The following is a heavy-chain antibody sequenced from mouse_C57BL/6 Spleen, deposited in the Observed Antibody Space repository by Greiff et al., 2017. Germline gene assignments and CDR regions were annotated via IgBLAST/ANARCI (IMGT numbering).Heavy chain of an antibody. J-gene: IGHJ3*01. D-gene: IGHD2-13*01. CDR1: GYTFTSYW. V-gene: IGHV1-69*01. CDR3: ARKGDEGPSFAY. CDR2: IDPSDSNT. Sequence: QVQLQQPGAELVMPGASVKLSCKASGYTFTSYWMHWVKQRPGQGLEWIGEIDPSDSNTNYNQKFKGKSTLTVDTSSSTAYMQLSSLTSEDSAVYYCARKGDEGPSFAYWGQGTLVTVSA.